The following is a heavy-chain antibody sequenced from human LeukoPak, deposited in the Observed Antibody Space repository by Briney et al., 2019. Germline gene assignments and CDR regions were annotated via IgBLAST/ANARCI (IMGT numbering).Heavy chain of an antibody. Sequence: SETLSLTCTVSGGSINSNNWSWIRQPPGKGLEWIGNIYHSGSTNYNTSLKSRVTISVDTSKNQFSLKLSSVTAADTAVYYCARRMLGGYYYHAFDIWGQGTMVTVS. J-gene: IGHJ3*02. CDR3: ARRMLGGYYYHAFDI. CDR1: GGSINSNN. V-gene: IGHV4-59*08. D-gene: IGHD3-22*01. CDR2: IYHSGST.